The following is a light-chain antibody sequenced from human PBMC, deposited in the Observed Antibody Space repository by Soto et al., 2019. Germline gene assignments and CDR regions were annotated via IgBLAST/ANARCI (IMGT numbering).Light chain of an antibody. V-gene: IGKV3-11*01. CDR3: HERTSWPPVT. CDR2: DAS. Sequence: CRTSHSVSSYLAWYQQKPGQAPRLLIYDASNRATGIPARFSGSVFGTEFTLPIMRLGPGDGTASDRHERTSWPPVTFGQGTKVDIK. CDR1: HSVSSY. J-gene: IGKJ1*01.